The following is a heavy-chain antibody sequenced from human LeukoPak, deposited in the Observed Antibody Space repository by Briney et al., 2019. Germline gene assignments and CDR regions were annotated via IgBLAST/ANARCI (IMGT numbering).Heavy chain of an antibody. D-gene: IGHD6-13*01. CDR3: ARETSVEQQLVLGPYGMDV. CDR2: IYDSGST. Sequence: SETLSLTCTVSGGSISSYYWSWIRQPPGKGLEWIGYIYDSGSTYYNPSLKSRVTISVDTSKNQFSLKLSSVTAADTAVYYCARETSVEQQLVLGPYGMDVWGQGTTVTVSS. CDR1: GGSISSYY. J-gene: IGHJ6*02. V-gene: IGHV4-59*12.